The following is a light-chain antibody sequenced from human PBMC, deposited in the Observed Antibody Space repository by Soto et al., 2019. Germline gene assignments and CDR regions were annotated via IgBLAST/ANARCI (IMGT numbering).Light chain of an antibody. V-gene: IGLV2-8*01. CDR1: SSDVGGYNY. CDR3: SSYAGNNKTYV. Sequence: SVLTQPPSASGSPGQSVTISCTGTSSDVGGYNYVSWYQHHPGKAPKLMIYAVTNRPSGVPDRFSASKSGNTASLTVSGLQAEDEADYYCSSYAGNNKTYVVGNGTKVTVL. J-gene: IGLJ1*01. CDR2: AVT.